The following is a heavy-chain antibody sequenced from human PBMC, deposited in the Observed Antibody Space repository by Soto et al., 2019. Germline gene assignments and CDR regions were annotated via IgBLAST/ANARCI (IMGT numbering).Heavy chain of an antibody. CDR3: ARLRYAYCGGDCYLFDY. J-gene: IGHJ4*02. Sequence: ASVKVSCKASGYTFTSYGISWVRQAPGQGLEWMGWISAYNGNTNYAQKLQGRVTMTTDTSTSTAYMELRSLRSDDTAVYYCARLRYAYCGGDCYLFDYCGQGTLVTVSS. CDR1: GYTFTSYG. D-gene: IGHD2-21*02. V-gene: IGHV1-18*04. CDR2: ISAYNGNT.